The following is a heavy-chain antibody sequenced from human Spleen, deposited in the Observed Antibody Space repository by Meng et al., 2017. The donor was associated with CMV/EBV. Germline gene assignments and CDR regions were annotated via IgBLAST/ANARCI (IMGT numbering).Heavy chain of an antibody. CDR2: INSDGSMT. Sequence: GESLKISCAASGFTFSSYWMHWVRQVPGKGLVWVSRINSDGSMTDYADSVKGRFTISRDNAKDTLFLQMNSLRVEDTAVYYCTGPGVWYYGMDVWGQGTTVTVSS. CDR1: GFTFSSYW. J-gene: IGHJ6*02. D-gene: IGHD2-21*01. CDR3: TGPGVWYYGMDV. V-gene: IGHV3-74*01.